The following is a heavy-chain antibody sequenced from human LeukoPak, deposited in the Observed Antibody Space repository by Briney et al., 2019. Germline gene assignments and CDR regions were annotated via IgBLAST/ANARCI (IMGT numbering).Heavy chain of an antibody. V-gene: IGHV4-39*01. CDR2: IYYSGST. J-gene: IGHJ4*02. D-gene: IGHD3-10*01. CDR3: ARVTTMVRGVTFYFDY. CDR1: GGSISSNSYY. Sequence: SETLSLTCTVSGGSISSNSYYWGWIRQPPGKGLEWIGSIYYSGSTYYNPSLKSRVTISVDTSKNQFSLKLSSVTAADTAVYYCARVTTMVRGVTFYFDYWGQGTLVTVSS.